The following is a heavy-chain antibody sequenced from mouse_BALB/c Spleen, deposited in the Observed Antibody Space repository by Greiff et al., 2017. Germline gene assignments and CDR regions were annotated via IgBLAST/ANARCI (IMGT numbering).Heavy chain of an antibody. J-gene: IGHJ1*01. CDR2: IDTSDSYT. D-gene: IGHD1-1*01. CDR3: ARWTYYYGSSFYWYFDV. Sequence: QVQLQQPGAELMMPGASVKMSCKASGYTFTDYWMHWVKQRPGQGLEWIGAIDTSDSYTSYNQKFRGKATLTVDESSSTAYMQLSSLTSEDSAVYYCARWTYYYGSSFYWYFDVWGAGTTVTVSS. V-gene: IGHV1-69*01. CDR1: GYTFTDYW.